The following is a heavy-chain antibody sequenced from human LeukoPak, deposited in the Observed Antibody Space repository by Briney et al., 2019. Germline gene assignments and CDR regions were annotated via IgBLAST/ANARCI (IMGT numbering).Heavy chain of an antibody. J-gene: IGHJ3*02. Sequence: GGSLRLSCAASGFTFSSYSMNWVRQAPGKGLEWVSYISSSSSTTYYADSVKGRFTISRDNSKNTLYLQMNGLRAEDTAVYCCAKPQLGIISGSNAFDIWGQGTMVTVSS. CDR1: GFTFSSYS. V-gene: IGHV3-48*01. D-gene: IGHD7-27*01. CDR2: ISSSSSTT. CDR3: AKPQLGIISGSNAFDI.